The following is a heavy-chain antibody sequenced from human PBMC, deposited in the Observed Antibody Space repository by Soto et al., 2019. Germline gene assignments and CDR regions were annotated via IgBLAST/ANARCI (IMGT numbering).Heavy chain of an antibody. V-gene: IGHV1-69*13. CDR3: ARGCISTSCYAPLPV. J-gene: IGHJ4*02. D-gene: IGHD2-2*01. CDR2: IIPIFGTA. Sequence: GASVKVSCKASGGTFSSYAISWVRQAPGQGLEWMGGIIPIFGTANYAQKFQGRVTITADESTSTAYMELSSLRSEDTAVYYCARGCISTSCYAPLPVWGQGTLVTVSS. CDR1: GGTFSSYA.